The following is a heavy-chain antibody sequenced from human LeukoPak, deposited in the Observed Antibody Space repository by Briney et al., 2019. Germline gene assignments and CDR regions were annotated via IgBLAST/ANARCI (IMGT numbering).Heavy chain of an antibody. CDR1: GGSFSGYY. V-gene: IGHV4-34*01. J-gene: IGHJ6*03. CDR2: INHSGTT. D-gene: IGHD3-10*01. CDR3: ARGDSNYGSGSYFAYYYYYIDV. Sequence: SETLSLTCAVYGGSFSGYYWSWIRQPPGKGLEWIGEINHSGTTNYNPSLTSRVTISMDTTNNQLSLNLSSVTAADTAVYYCARGDSNYGSGSYFAYYYYYIDVWGKGTTVTVSS.